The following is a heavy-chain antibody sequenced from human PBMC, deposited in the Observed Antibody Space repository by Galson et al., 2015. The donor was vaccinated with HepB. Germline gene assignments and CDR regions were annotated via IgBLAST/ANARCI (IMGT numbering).Heavy chain of an antibody. CDR2: IIPILGIA. Sequence: QSGAEVKKPGASVKVSCKASGGTFSSYTISWVRQAPGQGLEWMGRIIPILGIANYAQKFQGRVTITADKSTSTAYMELSSLRSEDTAVYYCARDSDCSSTSCYSIYYYYGMDVWGQGTTVTVSS. CDR3: ARDSDCSSTSCYSIYYYYGMDV. V-gene: IGHV1-69*04. CDR1: GGTFSSYT. D-gene: IGHD2-2*02. J-gene: IGHJ6*02.